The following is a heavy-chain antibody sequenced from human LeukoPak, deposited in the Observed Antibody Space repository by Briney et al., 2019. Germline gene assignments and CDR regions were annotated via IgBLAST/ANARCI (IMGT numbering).Heavy chain of an antibody. CDR1: GGTFSSYA. J-gene: IGHJ3*02. D-gene: IGHD2-2*01. CDR2: IIPIFGTA. CDR3: ASARGYCSSTSCSYDAFDI. Sequence: ASVKVSCKASGGTFSSYAISWVRQAPGQGLEWMGGIIPIFGTANYAQKFQGRVTITADESTSTAYMELSSLRSEDTAVYYCASARGYCSSTSCSYDAFDIWGQGTMVTVSS. V-gene: IGHV1-69*13.